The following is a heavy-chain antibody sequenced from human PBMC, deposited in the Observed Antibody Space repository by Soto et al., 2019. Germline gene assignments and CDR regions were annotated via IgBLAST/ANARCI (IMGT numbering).Heavy chain of an antibody. V-gene: IGHV3-23*01. CDR1: GFTFSSYA. D-gene: IGHD1-26*01. CDR3: AKDLRIVGATSQTYYFDY. Sequence: EVQLLESGGGLVQPGGSLRLSCAASGFTFSSYAMSWVRQAPGKGLEWVSAISGSGGSTYYADSVKGRFTISRDNSKNTLYLQMNSLRAEDTAVYYCAKDLRIVGATSQTYYFDYWGQGTLVTVSS. CDR2: ISGSGGST. J-gene: IGHJ4*02.